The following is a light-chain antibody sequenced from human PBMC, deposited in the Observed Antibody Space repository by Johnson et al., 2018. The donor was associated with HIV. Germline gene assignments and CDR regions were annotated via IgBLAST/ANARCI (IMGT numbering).Light chain of an antibody. CDR3: GTWDGDLSVYV. V-gene: IGLV1-51*01. Sequence: LTQPPSVSAAPGQRVTISCSGSSSNIGYNSVSWYLQLPGTAPKLLICDNNKRPSVIPDRFSASKSGTSATLGITGLQTGDEANYYCGTWDGDLSVYVFGTGTEVTVL. CDR1: SSNIGYNS. J-gene: IGLJ1*01. CDR2: DNN.